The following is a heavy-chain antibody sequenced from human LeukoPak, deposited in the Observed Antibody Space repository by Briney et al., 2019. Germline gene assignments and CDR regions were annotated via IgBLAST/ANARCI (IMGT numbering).Heavy chain of an antibody. CDR1: GFTFSSYG. V-gene: IGHV3-30*03. CDR3: ARGYCSGGSCYRPHTLDY. J-gene: IGHJ4*02. CDR2: ISYDGSNK. Sequence: GGSLRLSCAASGFTFSSYGMHWVRQAPGKGLEWVAVISYDGSNKYYADSVKGRFTISRGNSKNSLYLQMNSLRAEDTAVYYCARGYCSGGSCYRPHTLDYWGQGTLVTVSS. D-gene: IGHD2-15*01.